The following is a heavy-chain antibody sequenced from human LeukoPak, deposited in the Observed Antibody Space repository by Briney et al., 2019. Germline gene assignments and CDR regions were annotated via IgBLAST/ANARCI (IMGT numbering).Heavy chain of an antibody. J-gene: IGHJ5*02. CDR1: GGTFSSYA. CDR3: ARSGYCSGGSCRNWFDP. CDR2: IIPIFGTA. D-gene: IGHD2-15*01. Sequence: SVKVTCKASGGTFSSYAISWVRQAPGQGLEWMGGIIPIFGTANYAQKFQGRVTITADESTSTAYMELSSLRSEDTAVYYCARSGYCSGGSCRNWFDPWGQGTLVTVSS. V-gene: IGHV1-69*01.